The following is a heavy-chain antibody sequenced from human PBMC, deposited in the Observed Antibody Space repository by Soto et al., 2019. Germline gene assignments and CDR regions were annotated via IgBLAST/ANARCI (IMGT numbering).Heavy chain of an antibody. D-gene: IGHD3-9*01. V-gene: IGHV1-18*01. Sequence: QVQLVQSGGEMRKPGASVKVSCKASGYTFTNFGISWVRQAPGQGFEWVGWISGYNGDTNYAPKFRGRVIVTKDTSTTTAYMELTTLTSDDTAVYYCARDYDIWGEDWFDPWGQGTLVTVSS. CDR1: GYTFTNFG. J-gene: IGHJ5*02. CDR2: ISGYNGDT. CDR3: ARDYDIWGEDWFDP.